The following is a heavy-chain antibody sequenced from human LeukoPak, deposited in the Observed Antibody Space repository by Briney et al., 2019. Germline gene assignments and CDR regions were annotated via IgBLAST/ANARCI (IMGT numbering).Heavy chain of an antibody. J-gene: IGHJ3*02. V-gene: IGHV4-39*07. Sequence: SGPTLVNPTQTLTLTCTFSGFSLSTSGVGVGWIRQPPGKGLEWIGSIYYSGSTYYNPSLKSRVTISVDTSNNQFSLKLSSVTAADTAVYYCARGVNYAKAFDIWGQGTMVTVSS. D-gene: IGHD3-16*01. CDR3: ARGVNYAKAFDI. CDR2: IYYSGST. CDR1: GFSLSTSGVG.